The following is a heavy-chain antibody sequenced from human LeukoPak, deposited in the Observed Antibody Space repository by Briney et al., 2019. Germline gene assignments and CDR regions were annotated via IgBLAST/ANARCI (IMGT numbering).Heavy chain of an antibody. CDR2: INTGTGNP. CDR1: GYTFTDYP. Sequence: ASVKVSCKASGYTFTDYPMNWVRQAPGQGLEWMGWINTGTGNPTYALGFTGHYVFSLDTSVSTAYLQIISLKAEDTAVYYCARAGLTGSKVAFDVWGQGTMVTVSS. D-gene: IGHD1-20*01. J-gene: IGHJ3*01. V-gene: IGHV7-4-1*02. CDR3: ARAGLTGSKVAFDV.